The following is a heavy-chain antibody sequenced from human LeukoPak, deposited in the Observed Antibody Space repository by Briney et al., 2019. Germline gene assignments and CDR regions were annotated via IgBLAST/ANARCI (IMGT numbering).Heavy chain of an antibody. CDR3: AKEYYYSSGSPGAFDI. V-gene: IGHV3-33*06. D-gene: IGHD3-10*01. J-gene: IGHJ3*02. Sequence: PGGSLRLSCAASGFSLSSYGLHWVRQAPGKGLELVAVVWYDGSDKYYADSVKGRFTISRDNSKNTLYLQMNSLRVDDTAVYYCAKEYYYSSGSPGAFDIWGQGTMVTVSS. CDR2: VWYDGSDK. CDR1: GFSLSSYG.